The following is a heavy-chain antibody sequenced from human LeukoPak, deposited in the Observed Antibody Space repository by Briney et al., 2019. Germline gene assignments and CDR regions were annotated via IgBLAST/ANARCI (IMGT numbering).Heavy chain of an antibody. J-gene: IGHJ2*01. CDR3: ARVSSSWYKDWYFDL. D-gene: IGHD6-13*01. CDR2: IYTSESP. V-gene: IGHV4-61*02. Sequence: PSETLSLTCTVSGGSISSGSYYWSWIRQPAGKGLEWIGRIYTSESPTYKPSLKSRVTMSLDTSKNQFSLKLSSVTAADTAVYYCARVSSSWYKDWYFDLWGRGTLVTVSS. CDR1: GGSISSGSYY.